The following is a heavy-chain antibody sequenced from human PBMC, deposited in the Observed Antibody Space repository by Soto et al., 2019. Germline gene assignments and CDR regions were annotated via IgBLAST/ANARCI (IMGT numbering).Heavy chain of an antibody. CDR2: ISAYNGNT. J-gene: IGHJ4*02. D-gene: IGHD3-3*01. V-gene: IGHV1-18*01. CDR1: GYTFYISG. CDR3: VRDRGSFLYYDFWSGYSDFDY. Sequence: ASVKVSCKASGYTFYISGISWVRQAPGQRLEWMGRISAYNGNTNYAQKLQGRVTMTTDSSTSTAYMELRSLRSDVTAVYYCVRDRGSFLYYDFWSGYSDFDYWGQGTLVTVSS.